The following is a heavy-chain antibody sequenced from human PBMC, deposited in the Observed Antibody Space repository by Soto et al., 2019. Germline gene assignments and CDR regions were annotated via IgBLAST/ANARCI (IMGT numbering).Heavy chain of an antibody. V-gene: IGHV3-30-3*01. J-gene: IGHJ4*02. CDR3: ARSGAVAGGLWADY. CDR1: GFTFSSYA. Sequence: QVQLVESGGGVVQPGRSLRLSCAASGFTFSSYAMHWVRQAPGKGLEWVAVISYDGSNKYYADSVKGRFTISRDNSKNTLYLQMNSLRAEDTAVYYCARSGAVAGGLWADYWGQGTLVTVSS. D-gene: IGHD1-26*01. CDR2: ISYDGSNK.